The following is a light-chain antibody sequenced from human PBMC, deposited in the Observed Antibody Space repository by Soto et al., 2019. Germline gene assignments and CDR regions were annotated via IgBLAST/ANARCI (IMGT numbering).Light chain of an antibody. V-gene: IGKV1-39*01. CDR1: QSISSY. CDR3: QQSYSTLIT. Sequence: DIQMTQSPSYLSASVGDRVTITCRASQSISSYLNWYQQKPGKAPTLLIYAASSLQSGVPSRFSGSGSGTDFTLTISSLQPEDFATYYCQQSYSTLITFGQGTRLEIK. J-gene: IGKJ5*01. CDR2: AAS.